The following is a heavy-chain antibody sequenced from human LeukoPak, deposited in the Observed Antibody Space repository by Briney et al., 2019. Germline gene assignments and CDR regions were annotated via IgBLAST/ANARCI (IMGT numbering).Heavy chain of an antibody. J-gene: IGHJ3*02. D-gene: IGHD3-3*01. Sequence: SETLSLTCTVSGGSISSSSYYWGWIRQPPGKGLEWIGSIYYSGSPYYNPSLKSRVTISVDTSKNQFSLKLSSVPAADTAVYYCASLPLRFLEWLYAFDIWGQGTMVTVSS. V-gene: IGHV4-39*01. CDR3: ASLPLRFLEWLYAFDI. CDR2: IYYSGSP. CDR1: GGSISSSSYY.